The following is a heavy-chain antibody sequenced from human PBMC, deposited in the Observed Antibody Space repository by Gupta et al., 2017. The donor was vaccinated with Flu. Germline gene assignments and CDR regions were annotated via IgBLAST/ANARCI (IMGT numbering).Heavy chain of an antibody. CDR2: ISYDGTYK. CDR1: GFIFSYYG. D-gene: IGHD2-21*01. CDR3: AKEQREYCGGGDCYPQIFDS. V-gene: IGHV3-30*18. J-gene: IGHJ5*01. Sequence: VQLVESGGGGVQPGKSLRLSCIASGFIFSYYGLPWCSQAQGKGLEWVAVISYDGTYKNYADSVKGRFIISRDNSKDTLYLQMKSLGAEDTAVYYCAKEQREYCGGGDCYPQIFDSWGQGVLVTGSP.